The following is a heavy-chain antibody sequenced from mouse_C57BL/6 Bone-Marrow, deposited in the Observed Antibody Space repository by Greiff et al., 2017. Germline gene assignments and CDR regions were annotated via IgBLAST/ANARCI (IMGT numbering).Heavy chain of an antibody. CDR2: ISNGGGST. V-gene: IGHV5-12*01. D-gene: IGHD1-1*01. Sequence: EVQLVESGGGLVQPGGSLKLSCAASGFTFSDYYMYWVRQTPEKRLEWVAYISNGGGSTYYPDTVKGRFTISRDNAKNTLYLQMSRLKSEDTAMYYCARPEPTVVATGDAMDYWGQGTSVTVSS. CDR3: ARPEPTVVATGDAMDY. CDR1: GFTFSDYY. J-gene: IGHJ4*01.